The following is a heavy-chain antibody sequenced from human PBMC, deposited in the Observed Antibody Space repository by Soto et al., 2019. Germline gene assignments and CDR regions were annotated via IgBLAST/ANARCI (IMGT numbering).Heavy chain of an antibody. D-gene: IGHD6-13*01. CDR2: ITDSGDDT. CDR1: GFTFKNYA. V-gene: IGHV3-23*01. J-gene: IGHJ4*02. CDR3: AQLGSSSWSPHYYFDY. Sequence: GGSMRLSCAASGFTFKNYAMGWVRQAPGKGLEWVSAITDSGDDTYYIDSVKGRFTISRDNSKSTLYLQMNSLRAEDTAIYYCAQLGSSSWSPHYYFDYWGQGTLVTVSS.